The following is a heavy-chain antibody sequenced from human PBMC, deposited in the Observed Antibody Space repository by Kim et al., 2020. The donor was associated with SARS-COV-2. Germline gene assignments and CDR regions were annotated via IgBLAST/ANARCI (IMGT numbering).Heavy chain of an antibody. CDR3: ARGDLDYGDYSGWFDP. V-gene: IGHV4-31*02. D-gene: IGHD4-17*01. Sequence: LKSRVTISVDTSKNQFALKLSSVTAADTAVYYCARGDLDYGDYSGWFDPWGQGTLVTVSS. J-gene: IGHJ5*02.